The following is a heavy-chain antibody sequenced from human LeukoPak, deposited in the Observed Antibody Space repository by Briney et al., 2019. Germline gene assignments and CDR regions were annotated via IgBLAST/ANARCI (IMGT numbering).Heavy chain of an antibody. CDR1: GYTFTSYY. CDR3: ERAELHNWFDP. CDR2: INPSGGST. J-gene: IGHJ5*02. Sequence: ASVKVSCKASGYTFTSYYMHWVRQAPGQGLEWMGIINPSGGSTNYAQKFQGRVTMTRDTSTSTVYMELSSLRSEDTAVYYCERAELHNWFDPWGQGTLVTVSS. V-gene: IGHV1-46*01. D-gene: IGHD2-15*01.